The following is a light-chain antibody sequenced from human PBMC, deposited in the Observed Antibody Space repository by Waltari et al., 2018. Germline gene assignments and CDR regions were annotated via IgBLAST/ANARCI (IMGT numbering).Light chain of an antibody. Sequence: DIQMTQSPSSLSASVGDRVTITCQASQDISNYLNWDQQKPGKAPTLLIYDASNLETGVPSRFSGSGSGADFTFTISSLQPEDIATYYCQQYDNLPWTFGQGTKVEIK. CDR2: DAS. CDR3: QQYDNLPWT. V-gene: IGKV1-33*01. J-gene: IGKJ1*01. CDR1: QDISNY.